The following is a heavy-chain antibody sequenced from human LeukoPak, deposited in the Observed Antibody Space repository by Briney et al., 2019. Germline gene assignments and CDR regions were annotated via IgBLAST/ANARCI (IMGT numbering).Heavy chain of an antibody. V-gene: IGHV3-23*01. D-gene: IGHD3-10*01. J-gene: IGHJ4*02. CDR3: ARAKPKNMVRGLIMRRESRYYFDY. Sequence: GGSLRLSCVASGFTFRSHGMNWVRQTPGKGLEWVSGIRGDGITTYYADSVKGRFTISRDNSKNTLYLQMNSLRAEDTAVYYCARAKPKNMVRGLIMRRESRYYFDYWGQGTLVTVSS. CDR1: GFTFRSHG. CDR2: IRGDGITT.